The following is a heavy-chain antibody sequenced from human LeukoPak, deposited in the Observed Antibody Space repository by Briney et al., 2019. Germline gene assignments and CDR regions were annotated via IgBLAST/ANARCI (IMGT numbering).Heavy chain of an antibody. J-gene: IGHJ6*02. D-gene: IGHD6-13*01. Sequence: GGSLRLSCIASEFIFSSYEMNWVRQAPGKGLEWVSAISGSGGSTYYADSVKGRFTISRDNSKNTLYLQMNSLRAEDTAVYYCARIYSSSWYPGYYYGMDVWGQGTTVTVSS. V-gene: IGHV3-23*01. CDR2: ISGSGGST. CDR3: ARIYSSSWYPGYYYGMDV. CDR1: EFIFSSYE.